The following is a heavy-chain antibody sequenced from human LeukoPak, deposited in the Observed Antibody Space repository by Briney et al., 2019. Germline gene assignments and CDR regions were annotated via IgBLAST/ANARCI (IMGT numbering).Heavy chain of an antibody. V-gene: IGHV4-31*01. J-gene: IGHJ4*02. CDR3: ERYHCDSTYCPGVDF. CDR1: AGSINSGGYF. D-gene: IGHD2/OR15-2a*01. CDR2: IWNSGNS. Sequence: SETLSLICTVSAGSINSGGYFWTWLRQHPGAGLEWIGYIWNSGNSYYNPSLSSQVIISADRYKSTFSLKLSSVTAADTAVYYCERYHCDSTYCPGVDFYGQGTLVTVSS.